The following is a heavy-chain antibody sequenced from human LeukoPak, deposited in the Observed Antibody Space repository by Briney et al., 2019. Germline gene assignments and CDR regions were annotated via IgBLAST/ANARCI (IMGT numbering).Heavy chain of an antibody. J-gene: IGHJ4*02. D-gene: IGHD4-17*01. CDR1: GYTLTELS. CDR3: ATDPRSYGGSDY. CDR2: FDPEDGET. Sequence: ASVKVSCKVSGYTLTELSMHWVRQAPGKGLEWMGGFDPEDGETIYAQKFQGRVTMTEDTSTDTAYMELGSLRSEDTAVYYCATDPRSYGGSDYWGQGTLVTVSS. V-gene: IGHV1-24*01.